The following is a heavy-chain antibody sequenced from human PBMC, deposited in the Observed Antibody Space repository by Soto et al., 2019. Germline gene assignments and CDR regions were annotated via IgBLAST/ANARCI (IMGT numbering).Heavy chain of an antibody. CDR2: IYPGDSDT. CDR1: GYSFTSYW. D-gene: IGHD3-10*01. Sequence: GESLNISCKGSGYSFTSYWIGWVRQMPGKGLEWMGIIYPGDSDTRYSPSFQGQVTISADKSISTAYLQWSSLKAPDTAMYYCARRAPYGSGSSLDIFDIWGQGTMVTVSS. CDR3: ARRAPYGSGSSLDIFDI. V-gene: IGHV5-51*01. J-gene: IGHJ3*02.